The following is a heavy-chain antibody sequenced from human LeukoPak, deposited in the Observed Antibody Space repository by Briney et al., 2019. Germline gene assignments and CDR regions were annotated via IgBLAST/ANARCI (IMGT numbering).Heavy chain of an antibody. J-gene: IGHJ4*02. V-gene: IGHV3-21*04. CDR1: GFTFSSYS. Sequence: GGSLRLSCAASGFTFSSYSMNWVRQAPGKGLEWVSSISSSSSYIYYADSVKGRFTISRDNSKSTLYLEMNSLRAEDTAIYYCAKNPLVSGTIYFDSWGQGTLLTVSS. CDR2: ISSSSSYI. CDR3: AKNPLVSGTIYFDS. D-gene: IGHD6-19*01.